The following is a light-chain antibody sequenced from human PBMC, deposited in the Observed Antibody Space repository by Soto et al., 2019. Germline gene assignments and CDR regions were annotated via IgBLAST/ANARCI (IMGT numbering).Light chain of an antibody. Sequence: IVMTQSPGTLSVSPGEGVTLSCRASESISSNLAWYQQKPGQAPRLLFYGASTRATGIPARFSGSGSGTEFTLTISSLQSEDFAVYSCQQYSNWPRTFGLGTKV. CDR3: QQYSNWPRT. CDR1: ESISSN. CDR2: GAS. V-gene: IGKV3-15*01. J-gene: IGKJ1*01.